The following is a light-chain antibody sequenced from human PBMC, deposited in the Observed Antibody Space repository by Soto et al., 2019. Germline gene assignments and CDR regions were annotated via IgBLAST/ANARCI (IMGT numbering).Light chain of an antibody. Sequence: EIVLTQSPDTLSLSPGERATLSCRASQSVTSKYLAWYQQKPGQAPRLLIHGATNRATGIPDRFSGSGSGSEFTFRIRRLEAEDFALYWCQQYGSSFLFGGGTNVEIK. CDR1: QSVTSKY. V-gene: IGKV3-20*01. CDR2: GAT. CDR3: QQYGSSFL. J-gene: IGKJ4*02.